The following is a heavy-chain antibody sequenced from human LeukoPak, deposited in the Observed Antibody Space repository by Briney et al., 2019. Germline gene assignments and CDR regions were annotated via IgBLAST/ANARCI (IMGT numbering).Heavy chain of an antibody. J-gene: IGHJ5*01. CDR3: AKASGGSSGRSDS. D-gene: IGHD6-19*01. CDR1: GFTFGGYA. V-gene: IGHV3-23*01. Sequence: GSLRLSCAASGFTFGGYAMSWVRQAPGKGLEWLSGISGSGGRTYYADSVKGRFTISRDNSKSTLFLQMNSLRAEDTAVYYCAKASGGSSGRSDSWGQGTLATVSS. CDR2: ISGSGGRT.